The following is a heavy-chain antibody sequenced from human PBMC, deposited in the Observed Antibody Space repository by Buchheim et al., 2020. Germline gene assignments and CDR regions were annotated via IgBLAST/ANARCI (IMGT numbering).Heavy chain of an antibody. CDR2: FYPGDSDA. CDR3: ARPRDDAGYAPSL. Sequence: EEQLVQSGAAVKKTGESLKISCKASGYRFTNFWIGWVRQKPGKGLEWMGVFYPGDSDATYSPSFQGQVTISVDNSIATAYLQWSSLQASDTAIYYCARPRDDAGYAPSLWGQGT. V-gene: IGHV5-51*01. CDR1: GYRFTNFW. J-gene: IGHJ4*02. D-gene: IGHD5-12*01.